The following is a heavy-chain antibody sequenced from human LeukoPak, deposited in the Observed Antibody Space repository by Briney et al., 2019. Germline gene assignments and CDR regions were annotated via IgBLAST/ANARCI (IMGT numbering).Heavy chain of an antibody. CDR1: GFTFRSYW. V-gene: IGHV3-74*01. Sequence: QPGGSLRLSCAASGFTFRSYWMHWVRQVPGKGLVWVSLINSDGSSTTYADSVKGRFTISRDNAKSTLYLQMNSLRADDTAVYYCARAYCGGGSCFFDYCGQGTLVTVSS. CDR3: ARAYCGGGSCFFDY. D-gene: IGHD2-15*01. CDR2: INSDGSST. J-gene: IGHJ4*02.